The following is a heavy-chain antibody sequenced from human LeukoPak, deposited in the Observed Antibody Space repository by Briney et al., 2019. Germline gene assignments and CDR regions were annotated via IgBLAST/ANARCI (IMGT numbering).Heavy chain of an antibody. CDR3: AKVGIAARRFGYYLDY. Sequence: SETLSLTCTVSGGSISSYYWSWIRQPPGKGLEWIAYISYSGSTNYNPSLKSRITISVDTSKNQFSLKLTSVTAADTAVYHCAKVGIAARRFGYYLDYWGRGTLVTVSS. J-gene: IGHJ4*02. V-gene: IGHV4-59*01. D-gene: IGHD6-6*01. CDR1: GGSISSYY. CDR2: ISYSGST.